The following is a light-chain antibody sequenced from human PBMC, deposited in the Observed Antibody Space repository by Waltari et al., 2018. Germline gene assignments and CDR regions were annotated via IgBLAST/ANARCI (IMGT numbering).Light chain of an antibody. Sequence: QSALTQPRSVSGSPGQSVTISRPGTSSAVGGYNYVSWYQQHPDKAPKLLIYDINKRPSGVPDRFSGSKSGNTASLTISGLQAEDEADYYCCSYVGSNIYWVFGGGTKLTVL. J-gene: IGLJ3*02. V-gene: IGLV2-11*01. CDR3: CSYVGSNIYWV. CDR1: SSAVGGYNY. CDR2: DIN.